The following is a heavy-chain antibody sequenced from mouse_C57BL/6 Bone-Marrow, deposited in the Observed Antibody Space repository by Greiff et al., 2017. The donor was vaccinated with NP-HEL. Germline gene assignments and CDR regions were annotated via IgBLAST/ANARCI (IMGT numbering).Heavy chain of an antibody. Sequence: EVQRVESGEGLVKPGGSLKLSCAASGFTFSSYAMSWVRQTPEKRLEWVAYISSGGDYIYYADTVKGRFTISRDNARNTLYLQMSSLKSEDTAMYYCTRDPIYYDYDDGYFDYWGQGTTLTVSS. V-gene: IGHV5-9-1*02. CDR1: GFTFSSYA. J-gene: IGHJ2*01. D-gene: IGHD2-4*01. CDR3: TRDPIYYDYDDGYFDY. CDR2: ISSGGDYI.